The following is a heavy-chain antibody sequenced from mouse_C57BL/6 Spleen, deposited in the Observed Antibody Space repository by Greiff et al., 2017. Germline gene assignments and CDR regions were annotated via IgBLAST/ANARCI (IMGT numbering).Heavy chain of an antibody. V-gene: IGHV1-50*01. CDR1: GYTFTSYW. CDR3: AGWRYSNYVAMDY. D-gene: IGHD2-5*01. Sequence: QVQLQQPGAELVKPGASVKLSCKASGYTFTSYWMQWVKQRPGQGLEWIGEIDPSDSYTNYNHKFKGKATLTVDTSSSTAYMQLSSLTSVDSAVDYCAGWRYSNYVAMDYWGQGTTVTVSS. J-gene: IGHJ4*01. CDR2: IDPSDSYT.